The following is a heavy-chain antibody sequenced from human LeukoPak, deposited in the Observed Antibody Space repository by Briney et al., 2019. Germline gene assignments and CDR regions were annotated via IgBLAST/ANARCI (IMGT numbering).Heavy chain of an antibody. CDR2: INSDGSST. V-gene: IGHV3-74*01. Sequence: GGSLRLSCAASGFTFRSYWMHWVRQAPGKGLVWVSRINSDGSSTSYADSVKGRFTISRDNAKNTVYLQMNSLRAEDTAVYYCARTLGVPSAFDPWGQGTLVTVSS. J-gene: IGHJ5*02. CDR1: GFTFRSYW. CDR3: ARTLGVPSAFDP. D-gene: IGHD2-2*01.